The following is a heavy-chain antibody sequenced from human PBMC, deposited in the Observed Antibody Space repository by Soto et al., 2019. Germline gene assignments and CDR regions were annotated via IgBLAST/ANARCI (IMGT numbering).Heavy chain of an antibody. J-gene: IGHJ4*02. D-gene: IGHD3-22*01. CDR2: IYYSGST. Sequence: PSETLSLTCTFSGGSISSSSYYWGWIRQPPGKGLEWIGSIYYSGSTYYNPSLKSRVTISVDTSKNQFSLKLSSVTAADTAVYYCAASYDSSGYYLSVFDYWGQGTLVTVSS. CDR1: GGSISSSSYY. V-gene: IGHV4-39*01. CDR3: AASYDSSGYYLSVFDY.